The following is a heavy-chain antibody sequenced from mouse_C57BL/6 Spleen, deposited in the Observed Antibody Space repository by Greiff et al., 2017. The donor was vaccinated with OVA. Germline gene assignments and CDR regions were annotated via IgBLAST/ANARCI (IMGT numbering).Heavy chain of an antibody. V-gene: IGHV7-1*01. CDR1: GFTFSDFY. CDR2: SRNKANDYTT. D-gene: IGHD4-1*02. J-gene: IGHJ2*01. Sequence: EVKLMESGGGLVQSGRSLRLSCATSGFTFSDFYMEWVRQAPGKGLEWIAASRNKANDYTTEYSASVKGRFIVSRDTSQSILYLQMNALRAEDTAIYYCARDAPTGTGYFDYWGQGTTLTVSS. CDR3: ARDAPTGTGYFDY.